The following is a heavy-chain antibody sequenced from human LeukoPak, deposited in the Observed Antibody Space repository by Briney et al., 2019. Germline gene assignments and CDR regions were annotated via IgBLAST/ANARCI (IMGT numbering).Heavy chain of an antibody. J-gene: IGHJ6*03. CDR2: ISSSSSTI. V-gene: IGHV3-48*01. D-gene: IGHD3-10*01. CDR3: ASSGMVRGVMPYYMDV. Sequence: PGGSLRLSCAASGFTFSSYSMNWVRQAPGKGLEWVSYISSSSSTIYYADSVKGRFTISRDNAKNSLYLQMNSLRAEDTAVYYCASSGMVRGVMPYYMDVWGKGTTVTVSS. CDR1: GFTFSSYS.